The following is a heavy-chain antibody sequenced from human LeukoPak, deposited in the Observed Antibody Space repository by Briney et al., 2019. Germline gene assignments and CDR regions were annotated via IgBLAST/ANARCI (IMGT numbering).Heavy chain of an antibody. J-gene: IGHJ3*02. D-gene: IGHD5-24*01. Sequence: SETLSLTCAVYGGSFSGYYWSWIRQPPGKGLEWIGEINHSGSTNYSPSLKSRVTISVDTSKNQFSLKLSSVTAADTAVYYCARVVEMDAFDIWGQGTMVTVSS. CDR1: GGSFSGYY. V-gene: IGHV4-34*01. CDR3: ARVVEMDAFDI. CDR2: INHSGST.